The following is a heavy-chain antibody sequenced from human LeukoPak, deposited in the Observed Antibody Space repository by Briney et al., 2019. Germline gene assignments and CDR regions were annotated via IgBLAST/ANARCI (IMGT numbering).Heavy chain of an antibody. Sequence: GGSLRLSCAASGFTFTNYAMSWVRQAPGKGLEWVSIISAGATGTYYADSLRGRFTISRDNSKNTLYLQVNSLRAEDTAVYYCAKTPHRLSSEIDHWGQGTLVTVSS. V-gene: IGHV3-23*01. CDR2: ISAGATGT. CDR3: AKTPHRLSSEIDH. J-gene: IGHJ4*02. CDR1: GFTFTNYA. D-gene: IGHD6-6*01.